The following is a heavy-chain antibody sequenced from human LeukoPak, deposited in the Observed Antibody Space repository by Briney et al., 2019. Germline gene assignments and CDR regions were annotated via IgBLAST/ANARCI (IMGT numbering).Heavy chain of an antibody. Sequence: SETLSLTCAVYGGSFSGYYWSWIRQPPGKGLEWIGEINHSGSTNYNPSLKSRVTISVDTSKNRFSLKLSSVTAADTAVYYCARAGVRGSGSYPGYWGQGTLVTVSS. V-gene: IGHV4-34*01. CDR1: GGSFSGYY. CDR3: ARAGVRGSGSYPGY. CDR2: INHSGST. J-gene: IGHJ4*02. D-gene: IGHD3-10*01.